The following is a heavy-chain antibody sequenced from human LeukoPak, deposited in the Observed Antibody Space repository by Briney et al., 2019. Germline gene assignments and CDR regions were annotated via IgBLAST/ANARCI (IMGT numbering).Heavy chain of an antibody. D-gene: IGHD3-22*01. Sequence: ASVKVSCKASGYTFTGYYMHWVRQAPGQGLEWMGWITGNSGGTNYAQKFQGRVTMTRDTSISTAYMELRSLRSDDTAVYYCASDGYYDSSGYDYWGQGTLVTVSS. CDR1: GYTFTGYY. V-gene: IGHV1-2*02. CDR2: ITGNSGGT. J-gene: IGHJ4*02. CDR3: ASDGYYDSSGYDY.